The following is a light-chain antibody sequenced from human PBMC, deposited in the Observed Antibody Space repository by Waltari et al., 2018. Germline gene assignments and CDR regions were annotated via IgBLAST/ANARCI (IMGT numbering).Light chain of an antibody. J-gene: IGKJ4*01. CDR3: QQRGSWPQIT. CDR1: QRIKFY. Sequence: IVLTQSPATLSLSPGERAYLSCRASQRIKFYLACYQQRPGQSTRLLIYDTSNRATGVPARFSGSGAETDFTLTISSLEPEDFAVYYCQQRGSWPQITFGGGTRVEI. CDR2: DTS. V-gene: IGKV3-11*01.